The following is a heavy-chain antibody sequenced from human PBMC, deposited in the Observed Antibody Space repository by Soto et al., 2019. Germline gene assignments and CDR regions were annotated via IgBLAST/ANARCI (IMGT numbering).Heavy chain of an antibody. CDR1: GGSISSYY. CDR3: ARLFCSGGSCYSYYYYYMDV. Sequence: SETLSLTCTVSGGSISSYYWSWIRQPQGKGLEWIGYIYYSGSTNYNPSLKSRVTISVDTSKNQFSLKLSSVTAADTAVYYCARLFCSGGSCYSYYYYYMDVWGKGTTVTVSS. V-gene: IGHV4-59*08. CDR2: IYYSGST. J-gene: IGHJ6*03. D-gene: IGHD2-15*01.